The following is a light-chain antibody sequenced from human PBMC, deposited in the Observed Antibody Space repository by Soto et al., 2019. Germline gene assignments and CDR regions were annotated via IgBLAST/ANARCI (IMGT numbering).Light chain of an antibody. CDR2: GNN. CDR3: AAWDGSLNNVL. J-gene: IGLJ2*01. CDR1: GSSIGTNT. Sequence: VLTQPPSASGTPGQRVTISCSGSGSSIGTNTVNWYRQLPGTAPKLLIYGNNQRPSGVPDRFSGSKSGTSASLAISGLQSEDEAEYYCAAWDGSLNNVLFGGGTKLTVL. V-gene: IGLV1-44*01.